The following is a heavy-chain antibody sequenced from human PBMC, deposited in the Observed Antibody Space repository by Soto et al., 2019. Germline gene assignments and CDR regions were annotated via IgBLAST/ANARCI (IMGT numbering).Heavy chain of an antibody. Sequence: ASVKVTCKASGYTFTGLYMHWVRQAPGQGLEWMGWINPNSGDTNYVQKFQGRVTMTRDTSISTAYMELSRLRSDDTAVYYCAVQEHAFDIWGQGTMVTVS. V-gene: IGHV1-2*02. CDR3: AVQEHAFDI. CDR1: GYTFTGLY. J-gene: IGHJ3*02. CDR2: INPNSGDT. D-gene: IGHD1-1*01.